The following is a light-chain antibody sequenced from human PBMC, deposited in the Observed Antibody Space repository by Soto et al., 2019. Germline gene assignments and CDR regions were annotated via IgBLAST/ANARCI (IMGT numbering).Light chain of an antibody. CDR1: QSVSSSS. J-gene: IGKJ5*01. V-gene: IGKV3D-20*02. Sequence: EIVLTQSPGTLSLSPGERATLSCRASQSVSSSSLAWYQQKPGQAPRLLIYGASSRATGIPDRFSGSGSGTDFTLAISSLEPEDFAVYYCQQRSNWLSITFGQGTRLEI. CDR3: QQRSNWLSIT. CDR2: GAS.